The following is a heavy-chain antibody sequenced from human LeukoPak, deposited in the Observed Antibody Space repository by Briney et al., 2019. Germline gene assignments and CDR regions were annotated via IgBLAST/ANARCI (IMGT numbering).Heavy chain of an antibody. CDR3: ARVSAYDSSGYYFDAFDI. CDR2: INHSGST. V-gene: IGHV4-34*01. Sequence: PSETLSLTCAVYGGSFSGYYWSWIRQPPGKGLEWIGEINHSGSTNYNPSLKSRVTISLDTSKNQFSLKLSSVTAADTAVYYCARVSAYDSSGYYFDAFDIWGQGTMVTVSS. CDR1: GGSFSGYY. D-gene: IGHD3-22*01. J-gene: IGHJ3*02.